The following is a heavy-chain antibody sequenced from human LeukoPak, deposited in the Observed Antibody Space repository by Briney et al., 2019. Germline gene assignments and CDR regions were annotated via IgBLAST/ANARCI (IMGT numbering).Heavy chain of an antibody. CDR3: ARVSGPWNDVSFGMDV. Sequence: GASVKVSCKASGYTFTSYSLNWVRQAPGQGLEWMGTINPSGGTTKYAQKFQGRITMTRDTSTSTVYMQLSSLRSEDTAVYYCARVSGPWNDVSFGMDVWGQGTTVTVSS. CDR1: GYTFTSYS. D-gene: IGHD1-1*01. CDR2: INPSGGTT. V-gene: IGHV1-46*01. J-gene: IGHJ6*02.